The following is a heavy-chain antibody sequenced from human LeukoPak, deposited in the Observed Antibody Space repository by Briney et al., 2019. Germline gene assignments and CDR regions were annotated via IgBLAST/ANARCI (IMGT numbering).Heavy chain of an antibody. CDR2: INPNSGGT. CDR3: ARDPYDSSGYYFDY. J-gene: IGHJ4*02. D-gene: IGHD3-22*01. Sequence: ASVKVSCKASGYTFTGYYMHWVRQAPGQGLEWMGWINPNSGGTNYAQKFQGRVTMTRDTSISTAYMELSRLRSDDTAVYHCARDPYDSSGYYFDYWGQGTLVTVSS. V-gene: IGHV1-2*02. CDR1: GYTFTGYY.